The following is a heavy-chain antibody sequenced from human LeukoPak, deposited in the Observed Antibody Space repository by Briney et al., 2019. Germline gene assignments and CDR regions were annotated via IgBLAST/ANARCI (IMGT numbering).Heavy chain of an antibody. CDR3: ARFANAGLDY. V-gene: IGHV4-31*03. Sequence: SQTLSLTCTVSGGSISSGGYCSWSRPHPGEGLEWIGYIYYSGSTYYNPSLKSRVTISADTSKNKFSLKLSSVTAADTAVDYCARFANAGLDYWGQGTLVTVSS. CDR2: IYYSGST. CDR1: GGSISSGGYC. D-gene: IGHD3-10*01. J-gene: IGHJ4*02.